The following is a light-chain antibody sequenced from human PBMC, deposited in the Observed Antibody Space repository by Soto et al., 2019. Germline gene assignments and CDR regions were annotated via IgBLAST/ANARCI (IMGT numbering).Light chain of an antibody. J-gene: IGLJ3*02. V-gene: IGLV1-40*01. CDR2: GDS. Sequence: QSVLTQPPSXXXXPGQRVTISCTGSISNIGRGYDVHWYQQLPGSAPRLLLSGDSNRPSGVPDRFSGSRSGTSASLAITGLQAEDEGDYYCQTFDSSLTISWVFGGGTKVTVL. CDR1: ISNIGRGYD. CDR3: QTFDSSLTISWV.